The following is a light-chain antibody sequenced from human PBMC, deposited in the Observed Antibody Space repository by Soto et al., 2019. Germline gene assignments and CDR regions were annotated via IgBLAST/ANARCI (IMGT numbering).Light chain of an antibody. CDR3: ATWDDTLSGVV. J-gene: IGLJ2*01. CDR2: RDN. Sequence: QSVLTQSPSASGTPGQRVTMSCSGSTSNIGNNFVYWYQQFPGTAPKVLIYRDNQRPSGVPDRFSGSKSGTSASLAISGLRSGDEADYYCATWDDTLSGVVFGGGTKVT. CDR1: TSNIGNNF. V-gene: IGLV1-47*01.